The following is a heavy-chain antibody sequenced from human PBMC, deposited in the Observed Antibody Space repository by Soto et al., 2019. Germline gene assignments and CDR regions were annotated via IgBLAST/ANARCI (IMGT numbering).Heavy chain of an antibody. V-gene: IGHV3-30*18. Sequence: QVQLVESGGGVVQPGRSLRLSCAASGFTFSSYGMHWVRQAPGKGLEWVAVISYDGSNKYYADSVKGRFTISRDNSKNTLYLQMNSLRAEDTAVYYCAKDMGHIVVVTAINNWGQGTLVTVSS. CDR1: GFTFSSYG. J-gene: IGHJ4*02. CDR2: ISYDGSNK. CDR3: AKDMGHIVVVTAINN. D-gene: IGHD2-21*02.